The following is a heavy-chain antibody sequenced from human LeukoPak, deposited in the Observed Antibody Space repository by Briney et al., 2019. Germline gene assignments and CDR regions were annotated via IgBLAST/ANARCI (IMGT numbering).Heavy chain of an antibody. CDR1: GFTFSNAW. J-gene: IGHJ3*02. CDR2: IKSKTDGGTT. V-gene: IGHV3-15*01. D-gene: IGHD2-2*01. Sequence: GGSLRLSCTASGFTFSNAWMSWVRQAPGKGLEWVGRIKSKTDGGTTDYAAPVKGRFTISRDDSKNTLYLQMNSLKTEDTAVYYCTTGHIVVVPAATSGQDAFDIWGQGTMVTVSS. CDR3: TTGHIVVVPAATSGQDAFDI.